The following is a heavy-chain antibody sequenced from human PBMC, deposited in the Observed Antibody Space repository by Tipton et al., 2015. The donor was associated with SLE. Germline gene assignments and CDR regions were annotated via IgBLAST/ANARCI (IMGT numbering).Heavy chain of an antibody. Sequence: GSLRLSCAASGFTFSSYGVHWVRQAPGKGLEWVAFIRYDGSNKYYADSVKGRFTISRDNSKNTLYLQMNSLRAEDTAVYYCAKDGIVVVDDAFDIWGQGTMVTVSS. CDR1: GFTFSSYG. V-gene: IGHV3-30*02. D-gene: IGHD3-22*01. CDR3: AKDGIVVVDDAFDI. J-gene: IGHJ3*02. CDR2: IRYDGSNK.